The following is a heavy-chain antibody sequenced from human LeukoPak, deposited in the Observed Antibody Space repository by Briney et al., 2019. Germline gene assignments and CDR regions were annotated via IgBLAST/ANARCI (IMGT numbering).Heavy chain of an antibody. D-gene: IGHD3-22*01. CDR2: ISSSGSAI. V-gene: IGHV3-48*04. Sequence: HPGGSLRLSCAASGFTFSSYSMNWVRQAPGKGLEWVSYISSSGSAIYYADSVKGRFTISRDNAKNSLYLQMNSLRAEDTAVYYCARDPYDSSGYYFQGYYYYGMDVWGQGTTVTVSS. CDR1: GFTFSSYS. J-gene: IGHJ6*02. CDR3: ARDPYDSSGYYFQGYYYYGMDV.